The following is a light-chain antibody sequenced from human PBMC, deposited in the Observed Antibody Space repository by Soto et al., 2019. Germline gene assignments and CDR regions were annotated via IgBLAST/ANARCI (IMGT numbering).Light chain of an antibody. CDR3: QQYNNWPPWT. V-gene: IGKV3-15*01. CDR1: QSVSSN. J-gene: IGKJ1*01. CDR2: GAS. Sequence: IVLTQSPGTLSLSPGERATLSCKASQSVSSNLAWYQQKPGQAPRLLIYGASTRATGIPARFSGSGSGTEFTLTISNLQSEDFAVYYCQQYNNWPPWTFGQGTKV.